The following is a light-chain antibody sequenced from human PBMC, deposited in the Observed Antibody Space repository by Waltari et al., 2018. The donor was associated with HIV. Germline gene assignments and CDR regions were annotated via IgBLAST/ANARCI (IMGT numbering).Light chain of an antibody. J-gene: IGLJ1*01. V-gene: IGLV4-69*02. CDR2: VNSDGSH. Sequence: QLVLTQSPSASASLGASVNLTCTLSSGYSSSAIAWHQQQPEKGPRYLMKVNSDGSHSKGDGIPDRFSGSSSGAERYLTISSLQSEDEADYYCQTWGTGIRVFGTGTKVTVL. CDR1: SGYSSSA. CDR3: QTWGTGIRV.